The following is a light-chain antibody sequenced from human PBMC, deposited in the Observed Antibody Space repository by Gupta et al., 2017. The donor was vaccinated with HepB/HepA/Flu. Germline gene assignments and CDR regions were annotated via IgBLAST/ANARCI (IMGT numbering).Light chain of an antibody. V-gene: IGLV1-40*01. CDR3: QSYDSSLSGSGV. CDR1: SSNIGAGSD. J-gene: IGLJ2*01. Sequence: QSVLTQPPSVSGAPGQRVPISCTGSSSNIGAGSDVHWYQQLPGTAPNLLIYGNSNRPSGVPDRFSGSKSGTSASLAIPGLQAEDEADYYCQSYDSSLSGSGVFGGGTKLTVL. CDR2: GNS.